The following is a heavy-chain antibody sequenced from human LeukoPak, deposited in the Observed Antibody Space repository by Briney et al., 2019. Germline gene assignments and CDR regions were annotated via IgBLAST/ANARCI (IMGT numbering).Heavy chain of an antibody. V-gene: IGHV4-59*01. CDR1: GGSISSYY. CDR3: ARGVRDYGDSYYYYYGMDV. CDR2: IYYSGST. Sequence: SSETLSLTCTVSGGSISSYYWSWIRQPPGKGLEWIGYIYYSGSTNYNPSLKSRVTISVDTSKNQFSLKLSSVTAADTAVYYCARGVRDYGDSYYYYYGMDVWGQGTTVTVSS. D-gene: IGHD4-17*01. J-gene: IGHJ6*02.